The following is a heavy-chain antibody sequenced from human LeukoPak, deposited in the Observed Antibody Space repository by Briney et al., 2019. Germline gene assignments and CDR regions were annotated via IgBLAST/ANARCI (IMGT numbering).Heavy chain of an antibody. CDR1: GGSISSSSYY. CDR2: IYYSGST. J-gene: IGHJ5*02. V-gene: IGHV4-39*01. CDR3: ARQGPYSSWAGWFDP. D-gene: IGHD6-6*01. Sequence: SETLSLTCTVSGGSISSSSYYWGWIRQPPGKGLEWIGSIYYSGSTYYNPSLKSRVTISVDTSKNQFSLKLSSVTAAGTAVYYCARQGPYSSWAGWFDPWGQGTLVTVSS.